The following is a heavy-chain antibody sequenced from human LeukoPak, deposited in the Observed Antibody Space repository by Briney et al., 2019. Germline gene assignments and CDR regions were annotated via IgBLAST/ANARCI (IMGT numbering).Heavy chain of an antibody. CDR1: GYTFTSYG. J-gene: IGHJ6*01. CDR2: MNLNSGNT. CDR3: ARGATRPYYYYGMDV. Sequence: ASVKVSCKASGYTFTSYGIHWVRQATGQGLEWMGWMNLNSGNTGYAQKFQGRVTMTRNTSISTAYMELSSLRSEDTAVYYCARGATRPYYYYGMDVWGQGTTVTVSS. D-gene: IGHD1-26*01. V-gene: IGHV1-8*02.